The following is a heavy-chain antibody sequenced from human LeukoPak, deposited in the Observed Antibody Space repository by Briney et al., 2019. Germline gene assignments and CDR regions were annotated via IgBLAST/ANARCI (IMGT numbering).Heavy chain of an antibody. Sequence: GGSLRLSCAASGFTFSDYYMSWIRQAPGKGLEWVSYISSSGSTIYYADSVKGRFTISRDNAKNSLYLQMNSLRAEDTAVYYCARWARDGYSQWPPWGQGTLVTVSS. V-gene: IGHV3-11*04. CDR1: GFTFSDYY. D-gene: IGHD5-24*01. CDR2: ISSSGSTI. J-gene: IGHJ5*02. CDR3: ARWARDGYSQWPP.